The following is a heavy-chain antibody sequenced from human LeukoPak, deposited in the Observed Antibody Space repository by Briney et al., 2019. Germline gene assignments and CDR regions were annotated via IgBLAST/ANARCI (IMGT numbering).Heavy chain of an antibody. CDR1: GDTLSQLT. V-gene: IGHV1-24*01. CDR3: ARAPYYYDIGDDAFDI. D-gene: IGHD3-22*01. CDR2: FDPEYGEK. J-gene: IGHJ3*02. Sequence: ASVKVSCKISGDTLSQLTIHWVRQAPGEGLEKMGRFDPEYGEKVFAQTFQGRVTITRDTSASTAYMELSSLRSEDMAVYYCARAPYYYDIGDDAFDIWGQGTMVTVSS.